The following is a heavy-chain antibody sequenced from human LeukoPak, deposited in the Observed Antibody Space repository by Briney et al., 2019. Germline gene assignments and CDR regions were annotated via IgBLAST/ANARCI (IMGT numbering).Heavy chain of an antibody. Sequence: PSESLSLTCAVYGGSFSGYYWSWIRQPPGKGLEWIGEINHSGSTNYNPSLKSRVTISVDTSKNQFSLKLSSVTAADTAVYYCARVLEGSSGQHWYFDLWGRGTLVTVSS. D-gene: IGHD6-19*01. CDR2: INHSGST. V-gene: IGHV4-34*01. CDR1: GGSFSGYY. CDR3: ARVLEGSSGQHWYFDL. J-gene: IGHJ2*01.